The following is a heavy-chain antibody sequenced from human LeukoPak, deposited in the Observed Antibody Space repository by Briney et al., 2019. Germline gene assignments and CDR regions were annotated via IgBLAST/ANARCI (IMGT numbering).Heavy chain of an antibody. CDR2: INHSGST. CDR1: GGSFSGYY. V-gene: IGHV4-34*01. CDR3: ARGKGGRIVVVPAAIRVAWFDP. J-gene: IGHJ5*02. D-gene: IGHD2-2*02. Sequence: PSETLSLTCAVYGGSFSGYYWSWIRQPPGKGLERIGEINHSGSTNYNPSLKSRVTISVDTSKNQFSLKLSSVTAADTAVYYCARGKGGRIVVVPAAIRVAWFDPWGQGTLVTVSS.